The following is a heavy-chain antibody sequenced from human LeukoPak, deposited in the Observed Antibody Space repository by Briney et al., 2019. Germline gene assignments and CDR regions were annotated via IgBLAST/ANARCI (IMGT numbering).Heavy chain of an antibody. V-gene: IGHV3-23*01. D-gene: IGHD6-19*01. J-gene: IGHJ3*01. CDR2: ISGSGGST. Sequence: GGSLRLSCAASGFTFSTYAMSWVRQAPGKGLEWLSGISGSGGSTYYAASVKGRFTLFRDNSKNTLHLQMNSLRAEDTAIYYCARAPSYSSGRFDVWGQGTMVTVSS. CDR3: ARAPSYSSGRFDV. CDR1: GFTFSTYA.